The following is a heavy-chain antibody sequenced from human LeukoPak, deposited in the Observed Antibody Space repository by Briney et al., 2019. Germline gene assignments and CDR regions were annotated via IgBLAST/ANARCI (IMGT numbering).Heavy chain of an antibody. Sequence: RASVKVSCKASGYTFTGYHMHWVRQAPGQGLEWMGRINPNSGDTNYAQKFQGRVTMTRDTSISTAYVELSRLRSDDTAVYYCARVYCSSTSCLFDYWGQGTLVTVSS. D-gene: IGHD2-2*01. CDR3: ARVYCSSTSCLFDY. V-gene: IGHV1-2*06. CDR1: GYTFTGYH. J-gene: IGHJ4*02. CDR2: INPNSGDT.